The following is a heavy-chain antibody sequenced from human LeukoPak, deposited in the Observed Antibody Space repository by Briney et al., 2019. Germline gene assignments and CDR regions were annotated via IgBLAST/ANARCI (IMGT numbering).Heavy chain of an antibody. D-gene: IGHD3-22*01. J-gene: IGHJ4*02. CDR2: ISYDGSNK. Sequence: GGSLRLSCAASGFTFSSYGMHWVRQAPGKGLEWVAVISYDGSNKYYADSVKGRFTISRDNSKNTLYLRMNSLRAEDTAVYYCAKSGYYDSSGYYPDDYWGQGTLVTVSS. V-gene: IGHV3-30*18. CDR1: GFTFSSYG. CDR3: AKSGYYDSSGYYPDDY.